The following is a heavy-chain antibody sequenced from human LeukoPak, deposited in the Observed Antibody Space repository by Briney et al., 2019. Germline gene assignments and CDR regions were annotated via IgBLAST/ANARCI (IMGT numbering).Heavy chain of an antibody. J-gene: IGHJ5*02. CDR2: ISGSGGST. Sequence: GSLRLSCAASGFTFSSYAMSWVRQAPGKGLEWVSAISGSGGSTNYADVVKGRFTMSRDNVKNTLYLQMNSLRVEDTAVYYCARDPRNVGLAPWGQGTLVTVSS. CDR3: ARDPRNVGLAP. V-gene: IGHV3-23*01. D-gene: IGHD2-15*01. CDR1: GFTFSSYA.